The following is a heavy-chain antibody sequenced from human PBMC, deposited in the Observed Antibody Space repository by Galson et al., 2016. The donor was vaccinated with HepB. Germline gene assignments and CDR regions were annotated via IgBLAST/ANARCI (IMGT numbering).Heavy chain of an antibody. J-gene: IGHJ4*02. CDR3: ARGPWKVVVLSTPLDYSDY. CDR1: GGAFNGYT. CDR2: IIPISGAA. V-gene: IGHV1-69*13. D-gene: IGHD3-22*01. Sequence: SVKVSCKASGGAFNGYTFNWVRQAPGQGLEWMGGIIPISGAANYAQKFQGRVTITADESANTAFMELSSLTSEDTAVYYCARGPWKVVVLSTPLDYSDYWGQGTLVTVSS.